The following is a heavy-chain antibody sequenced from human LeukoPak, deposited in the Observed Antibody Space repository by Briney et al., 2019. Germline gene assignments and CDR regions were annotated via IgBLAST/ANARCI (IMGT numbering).Heavy chain of an antibody. CDR1: GVSFSGYY. J-gene: IGHJ6*02. CDR3: ARGGYDSSGYYARDYYYYGMDV. D-gene: IGHD3-22*01. Sequence: SETLSLTCAVYGVSFSGYYWSWIRQPPGKGLEWTGEINHSGSTNCNPSLKSRVTISVDTSKNQFSLKLSSVTAADTAVYYCARGGYDSSGYYARDYYYYGMDVWGQGTTVTVSS. CDR2: INHSGST. V-gene: IGHV4-34*01.